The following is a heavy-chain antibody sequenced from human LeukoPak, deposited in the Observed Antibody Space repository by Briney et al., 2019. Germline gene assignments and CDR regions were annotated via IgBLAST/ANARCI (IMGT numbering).Heavy chain of an antibody. V-gene: IGHV1-8*03. Sequence: GASVKVSCKASGYTFTSYDINWVRQATGQGLEWMGWMNPNSGNTGYAQKFQGRVTITRNTSISTAYMELSSLRSEDTAVYYCARTIRGGSALYYYYMDVWGKGTTVTVSS. CDR1: GYTFTSYD. CDR3: ARTIRGGSALYYYYMDV. D-gene: IGHD3-10*01. CDR2: MNPNSGNT. J-gene: IGHJ6*03.